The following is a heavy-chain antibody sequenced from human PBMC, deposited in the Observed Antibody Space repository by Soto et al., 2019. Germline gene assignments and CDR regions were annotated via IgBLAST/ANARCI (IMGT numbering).Heavy chain of an antibody. V-gene: IGHV1-46*01. CDR2: INPCGGST. D-gene: IGHD3-3*01. CDR3: AREKSGYYDD. J-gene: IGHJ4*02. Sequence: ASVKVSCKASGYTFTSYYMHWVRQALRQGLEWMGIINPCGGSTSYAQKFQGRVTMTRDTSTSTVYMELSSLRSEDTAVYYCAREKSGYYDDWGQGTLVTVSS. CDR1: GYTFTSYY.